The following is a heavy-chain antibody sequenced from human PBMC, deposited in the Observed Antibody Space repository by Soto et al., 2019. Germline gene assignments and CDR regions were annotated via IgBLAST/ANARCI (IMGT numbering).Heavy chain of an antibody. D-gene: IGHD3-22*01. CDR1: GFSFSSYS. Sequence: GGSLRLSCAASGFSFSSYSMNWVRQAPGKGLEWVSSISSSSYIYYADSVKGRFTISRDNAKNSLYLQMNSLRAEDTAVYYCARTLGAYYYDSSGYYYSLQYYYDDWGQGTLVTVSS. CDR2: ISSSSYI. V-gene: IGHV3-21*01. J-gene: IGHJ4*02. CDR3: ARTLGAYYYDSSGYYYSLQYYYDD.